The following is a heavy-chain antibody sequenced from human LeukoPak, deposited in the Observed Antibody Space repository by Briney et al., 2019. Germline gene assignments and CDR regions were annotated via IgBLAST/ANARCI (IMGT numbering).Heavy chain of an antibody. CDR3: ARATMVRGVNRWFDP. J-gene: IGHJ5*02. CDR1: GYTFIGSY. D-gene: IGHD3-10*01. Sequence: ASVKVSCKASGYTFIGSYIDWVRQAPGQGLEWMGWISAYNGDTNYAPKLQGRVTMTTDTSTSTAYMELRSLRSDDTAVYYCARATMVRGVNRWFDPWGQGTLVTVSS. CDR2: ISAYNGDT. V-gene: IGHV1-18*04.